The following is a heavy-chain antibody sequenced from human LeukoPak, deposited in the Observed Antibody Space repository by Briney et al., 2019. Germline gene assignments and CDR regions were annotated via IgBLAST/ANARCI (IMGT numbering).Heavy chain of an antibody. CDR2: INSDGSST. D-gene: IGHD2-2*01. CDR1: GFTFSSYW. J-gene: IGHJ4*02. V-gene: IGHV3-74*01. Sequence: GGSLRLSCAASGFTFSSYWMHWVRQAPGKGLVWVSRINSDGSSTSYADSVKGRFTISRDNAKNTLYLQMNSLRAEDTAVYYCAKNYCSRTSCYASAIDYWGQGTLVTVSS. CDR3: AKNYCSRTSCYASAIDY.